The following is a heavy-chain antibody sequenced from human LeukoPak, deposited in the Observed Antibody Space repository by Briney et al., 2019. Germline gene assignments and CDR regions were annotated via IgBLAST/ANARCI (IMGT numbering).Heavy chain of an antibody. Sequence: SETLSLTCAVYGGSFSGYYWSWIRQPPGKGLEWIGEIDHSGSTNYNPSLKSRVTISVDTSKNQFSLKLSSVTAADTAVYYCARGTGSGTFDYWGQGTLVTVSS. CDR1: GGSFSGYY. D-gene: IGHD3-10*01. V-gene: IGHV4-34*01. J-gene: IGHJ4*02. CDR3: ARGTGSGTFDY. CDR2: IDHSGST.